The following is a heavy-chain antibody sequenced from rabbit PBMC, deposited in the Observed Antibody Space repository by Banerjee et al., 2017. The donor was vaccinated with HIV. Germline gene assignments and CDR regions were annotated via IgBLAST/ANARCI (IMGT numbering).Heavy chain of an antibody. CDR1: GFDFSSNA. J-gene: IGHJ4*01. D-gene: IGHD4-1*01. V-gene: IGHV1S40*01. Sequence: QSLEESGGDLVKPGASLTLTCKASGFDFSSNAICWVRQAPGKGLEWIGCIYAGSGDSYYASWAKGRFTISSTSSTTVTLQMTSLTAADTATYFCARDLAGVIGWNFNLWGPGTLVTVS. CDR3: ARDLAGVIGWNFNL. CDR2: IYAGSGDS.